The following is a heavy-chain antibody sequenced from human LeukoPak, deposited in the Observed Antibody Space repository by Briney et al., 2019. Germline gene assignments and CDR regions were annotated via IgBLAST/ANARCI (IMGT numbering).Heavy chain of an antibody. CDR1: GFIFKKTC. V-gene: IGHV3-7*03. CDR2: INDDGKTT. J-gene: IGHJ5*02. CDR3: ARDEGESGSYLGAIVDP. D-gene: IGHD1-26*01. Sequence: GGSLRLSCAASGFIFKKTCMTCVRQAPGKGLEWVANINDDGKTTNHVDSVRGRFTISRDNAKNSLYLQMNTLRAEDTAVYYCARDEGESGSYLGAIVDPWGQGTLVTVSS.